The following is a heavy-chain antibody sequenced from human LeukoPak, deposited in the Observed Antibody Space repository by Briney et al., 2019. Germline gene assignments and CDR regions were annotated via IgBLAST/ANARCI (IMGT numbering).Heavy chain of an antibody. J-gene: IGHJ4*02. CDR3: ARVSSGSRFDY. D-gene: IGHD1-26*01. CDR2: IKQDGSEI. CDR1: GFSFSSYW. V-gene: IGHV3-7*01. Sequence: GGSLRLSCAASGFSFSSYWMSWVRQAPGKGLEWVANIKQDGSEIYYVDSVKGRFTISRDNARNSLYLQMNSLRAEDTAVYYCARVSSGSRFDYWGQGTLVTVSS.